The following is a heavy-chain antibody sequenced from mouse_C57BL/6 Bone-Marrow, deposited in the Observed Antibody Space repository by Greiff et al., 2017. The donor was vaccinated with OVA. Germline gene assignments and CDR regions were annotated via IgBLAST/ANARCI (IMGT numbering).Heavy chain of an antibody. D-gene: IGHD1-1*01. CDR1: GFSLTSYG. V-gene: IGHV2-2*01. J-gene: IGHJ4*01. Sequence: QVQLKQSGPGLVQPSQSLSITCTVSGFSLTSYGVHWVRQSPGKGLEWLGVIWSGGGTDYNAAFISRLSISKDNSKSQVFFKRNSLQADDTAIYYCARKTTVVARGAMDYWGQGTSVTVSS. CDR2: IWSGGGT. CDR3: ARKTTVVARGAMDY.